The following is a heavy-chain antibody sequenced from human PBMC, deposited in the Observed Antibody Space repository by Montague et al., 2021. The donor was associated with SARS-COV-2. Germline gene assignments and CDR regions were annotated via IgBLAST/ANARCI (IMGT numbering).Heavy chain of an antibody. CDR1: GGSISSSSYY. CDR3: ARVGRQQLVRLSGMDV. D-gene: IGHD6-13*01. CDR2: IYYSGST. V-gene: IGHV4-39*07. J-gene: IGHJ6*02. Sequence: SETLSLTCTVSGGSISSSSYYWGWIRQPPGKGLEWIGSIYYSGSTYYNPSLKSRVTISVDTSKNQFSLKLSSVTAAAMAVYYCARVGRQQLVRLSGMDVWGQGTTVTVSS.